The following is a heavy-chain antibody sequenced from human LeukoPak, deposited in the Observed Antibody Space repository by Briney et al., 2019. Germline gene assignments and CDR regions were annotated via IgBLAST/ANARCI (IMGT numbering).Heavy chain of an antibody. D-gene: IGHD3-22*01. J-gene: IGHJ5*02. V-gene: IGHV1-2*02. CDR3: ARAYGTYYYDSSGYCP. CDR2: INPNSGGT. CDR1: GYTFTGYY. Sequence: ASVKVSCKASGYTFTGYYMHWVRQAPGQGLEWMGWINPNSGGTNYAQKFQGRVTMTRDTSISTAYMELSRLRSDDTAVYYCARAYGTYYYDSSGYCPWGQGTLVTVSS.